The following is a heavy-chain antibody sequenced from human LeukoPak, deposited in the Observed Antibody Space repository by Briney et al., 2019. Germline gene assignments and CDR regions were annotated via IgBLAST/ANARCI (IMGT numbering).Heavy chain of an antibody. Sequence: GGSLRLSCAASGFTFSSYGMHWVRQAPGKGLEWVAVIWYDGSNKYYADSVKGRFTISRDNPKNKLYLQMNSLRAEDTAVYYCARDGKGYDSSGYYPFDYWGQGTLVTVSS. D-gene: IGHD3-22*01. CDR2: IWYDGSNK. V-gene: IGHV3-33*01. CDR3: ARDGKGYDSSGYYPFDY. J-gene: IGHJ4*02. CDR1: GFTFSSYG.